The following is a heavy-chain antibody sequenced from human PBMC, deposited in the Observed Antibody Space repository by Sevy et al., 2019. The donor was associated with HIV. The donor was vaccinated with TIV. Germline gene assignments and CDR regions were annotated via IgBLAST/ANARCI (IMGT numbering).Heavy chain of an antibody. CDR2: IYHSGNT. D-gene: IGHD3-10*01. V-gene: IGHV4-38-2*01. J-gene: IGHJ3*01. CDR1: GYSISSDDY. CDR3: ARQGAWYYGSTGNAFDF. Sequence: SQTLSLTCAVSGYSISSDDYWVWIRQPPGKGLEWIGNIYHSGNTYYNPSLKSRVTMSLDTSRSQFSLKLSSVTAADTAVYYCARQGAWYYGSTGNAFDFWGQGTMVTVSS.